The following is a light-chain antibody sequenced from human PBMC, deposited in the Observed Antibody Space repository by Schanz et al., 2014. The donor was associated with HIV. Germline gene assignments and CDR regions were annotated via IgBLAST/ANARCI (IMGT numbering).Light chain of an antibody. Sequence: EIVLTQSPATLSVSPGKTATFSCRASQSVGTNLAWYHQKPGQAPRLLIYGASSRATGIPDRFSGSGSGTHFTLTISRLEPEDFAVYYCQHFGDSRGTFGGGTKVDI. CDR2: GAS. CDR3: QHFGDSRGT. V-gene: IGKV3-20*01. J-gene: IGKJ4*02. CDR1: QSVGTN.